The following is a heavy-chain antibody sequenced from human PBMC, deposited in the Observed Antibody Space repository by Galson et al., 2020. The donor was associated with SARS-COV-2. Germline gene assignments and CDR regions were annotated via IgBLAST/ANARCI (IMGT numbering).Heavy chain of an antibody. D-gene: IGHD2-15*01. CDR3: ASSSAYCSGGSCYGWDWFDP. J-gene: IGHJ5*02. CDR1: GGSISSGGYY. V-gene: IGHV4-31*03. Sequence: ETSETLSLTCTVSGGSISSGGYYWSWIRQHPGKGLEWIGYLYYSGSTYYNPPLKSRVTISVDTSKNQFSLKLSSVTAADTAVYYCASSSAYCSGGSCYGWDWFDPWGQGTLVTVSS. CDR2: LYYSGST.